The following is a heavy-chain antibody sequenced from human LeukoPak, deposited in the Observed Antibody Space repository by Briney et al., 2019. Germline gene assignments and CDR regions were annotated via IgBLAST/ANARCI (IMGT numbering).Heavy chain of an antibody. J-gene: IGHJ6*02. V-gene: IGHV3-21*01. Sequence: GGSLRLSCAASGFTFSSYSMNWVRQAPGKGLEWASSISSSSSYIYYADSVKGRFTISRDNAKNSLYLQMNSLRAEDTAVYYCARDRYSSSWYSIYYYGMDVWGQGTTVTVSS. D-gene: IGHD6-13*01. CDR3: ARDRYSSSWYSIYYYGMDV. CDR1: GFTFSSYS. CDR2: ISSSSSYI.